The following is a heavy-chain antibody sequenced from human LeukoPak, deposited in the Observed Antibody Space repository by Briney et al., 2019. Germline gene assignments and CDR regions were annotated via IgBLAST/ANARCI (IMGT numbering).Heavy chain of an antibody. J-gene: IGHJ5*02. V-gene: IGHV1-8*01. CDR1: GYTFTNYD. Sequence: ASVKVSCKASGYTFTNYDINWVRQATGQGLECMGWVNPDSGNTGYAQKLQGRVTMTTDTSTSTAYMELRSLRSDDTAVYYCARGLPYSPNWFDPWGQGTLVTVSS. CDR2: VNPDSGNT. D-gene: IGHD6-13*01. CDR3: ARGLPYSPNWFDP.